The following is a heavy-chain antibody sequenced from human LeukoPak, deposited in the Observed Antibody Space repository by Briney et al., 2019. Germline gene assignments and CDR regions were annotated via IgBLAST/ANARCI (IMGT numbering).Heavy chain of an antibody. J-gene: IGHJ6*02. CDR1: GDSISSSSYY. Sequence: PSETLSLTCTVSGDSISSSSYYWGWIRQPPGKGLEWIGSLYYSGSTYYNPSLKSRVTISVDTSKNQFSLKLSSVTAADTALYYCAREASQIKDMDLWGQGTTVTVSS. CDR2: LYYSGST. V-gene: IGHV4-39*02. CDR3: AREASQIKDMDL.